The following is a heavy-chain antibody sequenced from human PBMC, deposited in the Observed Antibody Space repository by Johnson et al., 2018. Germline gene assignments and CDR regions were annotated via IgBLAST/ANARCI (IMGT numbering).Heavy chain of an antibody. CDR3: AKGEWGGYSYGYPYYYYMDV. CDR1: GFTFTSYG. CDR2: ISYDGSNQ. Sequence: VQLVESGGGVVQPGRSLRLSCAASGFTFTSYGMHWVRQPPGKGLEWVAVISYDGSNQYYADSVKGRFTLSRDNSKNTLYLQMNSLRAEETAVYYCAKGEWGGYSYGYPYYYYMDVWGKGTTVTVSS. D-gene: IGHD5-18*01. V-gene: IGHV3-30*18. J-gene: IGHJ6*03.